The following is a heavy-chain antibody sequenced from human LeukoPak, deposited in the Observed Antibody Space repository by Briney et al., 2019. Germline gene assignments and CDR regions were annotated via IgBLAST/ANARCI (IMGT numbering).Heavy chain of an antibody. CDR1: GFTFSSYA. D-gene: IGHD3-22*01. V-gene: IGHV3-30*18. CDR2: ISYDGSNK. Sequence: GGSLRLSCAASGFTFSSYAMHWVRQAPGKGLEWVAVISYDGSNKYYADSVKGRFTISRDNSENTLYLQMNSLRVEDTAVYYCVKTSSGYYYFDYWGQGTLVTVSS. J-gene: IGHJ4*02. CDR3: VKTSSGYYYFDY.